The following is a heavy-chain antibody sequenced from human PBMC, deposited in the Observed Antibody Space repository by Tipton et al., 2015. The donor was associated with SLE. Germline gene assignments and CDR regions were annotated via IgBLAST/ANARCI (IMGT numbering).Heavy chain of an antibody. Sequence: TLSLTCTVSGGSISSYYWSWIRLPPGRGLECIGYIYYSGTTSYNPSLKSRVTMSVDTSENQFSLRLSSVTAADTAVYYCARASAGIGYSFDYWGQGTLVTVPS. D-gene: IGHD6-13*01. CDR2: IYYSGTT. CDR1: GGSISSYY. J-gene: IGHJ4*02. CDR3: ARASAGIGYSFDY. V-gene: IGHV4-59*01.